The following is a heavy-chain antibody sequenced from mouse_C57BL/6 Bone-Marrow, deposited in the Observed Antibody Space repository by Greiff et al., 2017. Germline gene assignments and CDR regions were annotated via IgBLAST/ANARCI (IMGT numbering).Heavy chain of an antibody. CDR2: LYPGSGST. CDR3: ARDGYYLWFAY. Sequence: VQLQQPGAELVKPGASVKMSCKASGYTFTSYWITWVKQRPGQGLEWIGDLYPGSGSTNYNEKFKSKATLTVDTSSSTAYMQRSRLTSEDSAVYYCARDGYYLWFAYWGQGTLVTVSA. J-gene: IGHJ3*01. CDR1: GYTFTSYW. D-gene: IGHD2-3*01. V-gene: IGHV1-55*01.